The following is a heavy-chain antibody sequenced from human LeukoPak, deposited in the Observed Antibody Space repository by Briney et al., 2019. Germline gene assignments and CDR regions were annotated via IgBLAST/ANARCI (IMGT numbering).Heavy chain of an antibody. CDR3: ARDRSGSSSWSF. J-gene: IGHJ4*02. CDR2: ISGSGGST. CDR1: GFTFSSYG. V-gene: IGHV3-23*01. D-gene: IGHD6-13*01. Sequence: GGSLRLSCAASGFTFSSYGMSWVRQAPGKGLEWVSAISGSGGSTYYADSVKGRFTISRDNSKNTLYLQMNSLRAEDTAVYYCARDRSGSSSWSFWGQGTLVAVSS.